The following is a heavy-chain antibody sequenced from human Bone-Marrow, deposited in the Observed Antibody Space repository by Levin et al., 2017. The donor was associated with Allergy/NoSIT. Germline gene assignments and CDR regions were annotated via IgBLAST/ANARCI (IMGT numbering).Heavy chain of an antibody. CDR3: ARGDYYFDSSAYFNYYYGMDV. D-gene: IGHD3-22*01. J-gene: IGHJ6*02. CDR2: IYNSGNT. CDR1: GGSISTGGCY. Sequence: SETLSLTCTVSGGSISTGGCYWSWIRQHPVKGLEWIGYIYNSGNTNYNPSLKSRVTISVDTSMNQFFLKLNFVTAADTSVYSCARGDYYFDSSAYFNYYYGMDVWGQGTTVTVSS. V-gene: IGHV4-31*03.